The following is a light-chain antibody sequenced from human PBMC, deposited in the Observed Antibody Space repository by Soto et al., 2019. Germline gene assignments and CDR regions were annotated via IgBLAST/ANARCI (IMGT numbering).Light chain of an antibody. J-gene: IGKJ2*01. V-gene: IGKV3-20*01. CDR3: QQYGNSPLT. Sequence: EIVLTQSPGTLSLSPGERATLSCRASQSVRSSYLAWYQQKPGPAPRLLIYGASSRATGIPDRFSGSGSGTDFTLTITGLEPEDFALYYCQQYGNSPLTFGQGTRLEIK. CDR1: QSVRSSY. CDR2: GAS.